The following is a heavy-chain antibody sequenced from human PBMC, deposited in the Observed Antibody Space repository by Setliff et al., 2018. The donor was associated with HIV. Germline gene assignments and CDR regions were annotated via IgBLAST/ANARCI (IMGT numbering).Heavy chain of an antibody. CDR2: ISGSGGST. J-gene: IGHJ4*02. Sequence: GGSLRLSCAASGFTFSSYAMSWVRQAPGKGLEWVSAISGSGGSTYYADSVKGRFTISRDNSKNTLYLQMNTLRAEDTALYYCAKDARWNYVGFDYWGQGTLVTVSS. CDR1: GFTFSSYA. D-gene: IGHD1-7*01. V-gene: IGHV3-23*01. CDR3: AKDARWNYVGFDY.